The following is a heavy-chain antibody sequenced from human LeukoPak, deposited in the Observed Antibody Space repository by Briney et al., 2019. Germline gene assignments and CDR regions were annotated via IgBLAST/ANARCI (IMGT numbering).Heavy chain of an antibody. CDR3: ATDQRYAFDY. J-gene: IGHJ4*02. CDR1: GFSFTDYP. D-gene: IGHD3-9*01. CDR2: IRTTAEGAKYA. Sequence: PGGSLRLSCATSGFSFTDYPMNWVRQAPGKGLEWISNIRTTAEGAKYAYYADSVKGRVTISRDVGKNTLYLHMNSLRDDDTAVYYCATDQRYAFDYWGQGILVTVSS. V-gene: IGHV3-48*02.